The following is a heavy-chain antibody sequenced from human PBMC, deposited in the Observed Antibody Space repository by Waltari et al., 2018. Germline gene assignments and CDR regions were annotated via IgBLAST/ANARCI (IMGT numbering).Heavy chain of an antibody. CDR2: IYYSGIT. CDR3: ARASPGEEGSDEAEYFQH. J-gene: IGHJ1*01. Sequence: QVQLQESGPGLVKPSQTLSLTCTVSGCSISSGGYYWSWIRQPPGKGLEWIGYIYYSGITYYNPSLKSRVTISVDTSKNQFSLKLSSVTAADTAVYYCARASPGEEGSDEAEYFQHWGQGTLVTVSS. CDR1: GCSISSGGYY. D-gene: IGHD7-27*01. V-gene: IGHV4-31*03.